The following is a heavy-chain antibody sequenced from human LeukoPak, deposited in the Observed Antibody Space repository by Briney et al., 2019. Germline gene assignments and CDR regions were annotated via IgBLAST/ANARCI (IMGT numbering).Heavy chain of an antibody. CDR2: IFYSGST. Sequence: SETLSLTCTISGGSISNNNYYWGWIRQPPGKGLEWIGSIFYSGSTYYNPSLKSRVTISVDTSKNQFSLKLSSVTAVDTAVYYCARHDRIIASPLVWGQGILVTVSS. J-gene: IGHJ4*02. V-gene: IGHV4-39*01. CDR3: ARHDRIIASPLV. CDR1: GGSISNNNYY. D-gene: IGHD6-13*01.